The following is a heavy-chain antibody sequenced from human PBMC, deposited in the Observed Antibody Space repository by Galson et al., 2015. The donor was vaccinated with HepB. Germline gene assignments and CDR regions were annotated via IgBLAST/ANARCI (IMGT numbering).Heavy chain of an antibody. V-gene: IGHV1-18*01. CDR2: ISAYNGNT. Sequence: SVKVSCKASGYTFTSYGISWVRQAPGQGLEWMGWISAYNGNTNYAQKLQGRVTMATDTSTSTAYMELRSLRSDDTAVYYCARTLWFGELSDFDYWGQGTLVTVSS. CDR3: ARTLWFGELSDFDY. J-gene: IGHJ4*02. D-gene: IGHD3-10*01. CDR1: GYTFTSYG.